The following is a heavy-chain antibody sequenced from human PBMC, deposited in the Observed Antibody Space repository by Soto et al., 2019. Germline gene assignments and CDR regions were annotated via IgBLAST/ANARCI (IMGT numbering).Heavy chain of an antibody. J-gene: IGHJ6*02. Sequence: SETLSLTCTVSGGSISSGGYYWSWIRQHPGKGLEWIGYIYYSGSTYYNPSLKSRVTISVDTSKNQFSLKLSSVTAADTAAYYCARSPIRYTVTGYYYYGMDVWGQGTPVTVSS. CDR1: GGSISSGGYY. CDR2: IYYSGST. V-gene: IGHV4-31*03. CDR3: ARSPIRYTVTGYYYYGMDV. D-gene: IGHD4-4*01.